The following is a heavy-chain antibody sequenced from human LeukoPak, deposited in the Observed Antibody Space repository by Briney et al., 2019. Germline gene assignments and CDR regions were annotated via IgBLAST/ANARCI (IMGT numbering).Heavy chain of an antibody. CDR2: ISGSGGST. Sequence: GGSLRLSRAASGFTFSSYAMSWVRQAPGKGLEWVSAISGSGGSTYYTDSVKGRSTISRDNSKNTLYLQMNSLRAEDTAVYYCAKVAYYDSSGYTHWGQGTLVTVSS. CDR1: GFTFSSYA. V-gene: IGHV3-23*01. D-gene: IGHD3-22*01. CDR3: AKVAYYDSSGYTH. J-gene: IGHJ4*02.